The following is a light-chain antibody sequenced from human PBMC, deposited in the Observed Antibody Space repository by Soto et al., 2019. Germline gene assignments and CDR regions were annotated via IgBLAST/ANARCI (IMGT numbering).Light chain of an antibody. V-gene: IGKV1-39*01. CDR2: AAS. CDR1: QSISRY. CDR3: QQSYSTPYP. Sequence: DIQMTQSPSSLSASVGDRVTITCRASQSISRYLNWYQHKPGKAPKLLIYAASSLQSGVPSRFSGSGSGTDFTLTISNLQPEDFATYYCQQSYSTPYPFGQRTKLEIK. J-gene: IGKJ2*01.